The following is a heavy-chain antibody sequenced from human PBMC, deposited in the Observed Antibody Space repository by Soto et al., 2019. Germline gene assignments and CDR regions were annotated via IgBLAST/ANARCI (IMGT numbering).Heavy chain of an antibody. J-gene: IGHJ4*02. CDR3: ARTSGWHPEHYFDY. D-gene: IGHD6-19*01. Sequence: SGPTLVNPTQTLTLTCTFSGFSLGSSGMCVTWFRQPPGPALEWLAFICWDDDTYYSTSRRTSLAISNDTSKNQAVLTMTNVNRVDTATYYRARTSGWHPEHYFDYWGPGTLVTVSS. CDR1: GFSLGSSGMC. V-gene: IGHV2-70*01. CDR2: ICWDDDT.